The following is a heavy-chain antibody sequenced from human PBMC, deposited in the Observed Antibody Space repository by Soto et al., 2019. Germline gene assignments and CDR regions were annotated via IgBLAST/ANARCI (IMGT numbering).Heavy chain of an antibody. CDR1: GGSISSYC. Sequence: SETLSLTCTVSGGSISSYCWSWIRQPPGKGLEWIGYIYYSGSTNYNPSLKSRVTISVDTSKNQFSLKLSSVTAADTAVYYCARDPTLDCSGGSCYYYGMDVWGQGTTVTVSS. CDR3: ARDPTLDCSGGSCYYYGMDV. CDR2: IYYSGST. D-gene: IGHD2-15*01. J-gene: IGHJ6*02. V-gene: IGHV4-59*01.